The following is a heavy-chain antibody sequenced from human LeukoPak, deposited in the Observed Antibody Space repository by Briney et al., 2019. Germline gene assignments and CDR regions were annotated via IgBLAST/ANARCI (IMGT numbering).Heavy chain of an antibody. Sequence: GASVKVSCKASGYTFTNHFMHWVRQAPGQGLEWMGWINPNSGGTKYAQKFQGRVTMTRDTSISTAYMELSRLRSDDTAVYYCARAGSFARFDYWGQGTLVTVSS. V-gene: IGHV1-2*02. J-gene: IGHJ4*02. CDR1: GYTFTNHF. CDR2: INPNSGGT. CDR3: ARAGSFARFDY. D-gene: IGHD6-13*01.